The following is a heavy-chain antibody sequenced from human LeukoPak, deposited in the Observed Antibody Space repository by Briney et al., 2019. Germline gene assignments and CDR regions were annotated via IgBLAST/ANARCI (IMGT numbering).Heavy chain of an antibody. J-gene: IGHJ4*02. D-gene: IGHD1-1*01. CDR1: GYTFNKYA. Sequence: ASVKVSCKASGYTFNKYAVHWVRQAPGQRLEWMGWIHTGNGNTEYSQKFQGRVTITGDTSASTANMELSNLRSEDTAVYCCARDRGGSTAVYWGQGTLVTVSS. CDR2: IHTGNGNT. CDR3: ARDRGGSTAVY. V-gene: IGHV1-3*04.